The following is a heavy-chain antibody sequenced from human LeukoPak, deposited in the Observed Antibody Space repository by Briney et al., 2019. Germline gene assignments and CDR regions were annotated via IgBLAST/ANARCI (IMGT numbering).Heavy chain of an antibody. D-gene: IGHD2-2*01. Sequence: GGSLRLSCAASGFTFSSYSMNWVRQAPGKGLEWVSSIISSSIYIYYGDSVKGRFTISRDNAKNSLYLQMNSLRAEDTAVYYCARAGIGRTREDGMDVWGQGTTVTVSS. CDR3: ARAGIGRTREDGMDV. V-gene: IGHV3-21*01. CDR2: IISSSIYI. CDR1: GFTFSSYS. J-gene: IGHJ6*02.